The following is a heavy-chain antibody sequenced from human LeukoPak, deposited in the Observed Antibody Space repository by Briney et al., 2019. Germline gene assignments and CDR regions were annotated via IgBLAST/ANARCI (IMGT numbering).Heavy chain of an antibody. Sequence: GGSLRLSCAASGFTVRSNYMSWVRQAPGKGLEWVSVIETGGKTNYADSVKGQFTISRDNSKNTLYLQMNSLRAEDTAVYYCARGVANYYDNSGYQNWGQGTLVTVSS. CDR2: IETGGKT. J-gene: IGHJ4*02. V-gene: IGHV3-53*01. CDR1: GFTVRSNY. CDR3: ARGVANYYDNSGYQN. D-gene: IGHD3-22*01.